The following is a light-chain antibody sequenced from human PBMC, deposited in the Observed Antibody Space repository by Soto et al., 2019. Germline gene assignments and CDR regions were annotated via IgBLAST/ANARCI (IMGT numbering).Light chain of an antibody. V-gene: IGKV3-20*01. CDR1: QSVSSTY. CDR3: QQYASPPIT. Sequence: PGERATRCCRPSQSVSSTYLGWYQQQPGQPPRLLMSGTSNRATGTPDRFSGSGSGTDFTLTISRLEPEDFAVYYCQQYASPPITFCQGTLLEI. CDR2: GTS. J-gene: IGKJ5*01.